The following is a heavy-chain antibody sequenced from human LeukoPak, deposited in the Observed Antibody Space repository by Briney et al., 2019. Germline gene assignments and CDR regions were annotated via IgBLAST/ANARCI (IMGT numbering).Heavy chain of an antibody. CDR2: ISYDGSNK. CDR3: ARDGAPYGDEYMGYNWFDP. CDR1: GFTFSSYA. J-gene: IGHJ5*02. Sequence: GRSLRLSCAASGFTFSSYAMHWVRQAPGKGLEWVAVISYDGSNKYYADSVKGRFTISRDNSKNTLYLQVNSLRAEDTAVYYCARDGAPYGDEYMGYNWFDPWGQGTLVTVSP. D-gene: IGHD4-17*01. V-gene: IGHV3-30*04.